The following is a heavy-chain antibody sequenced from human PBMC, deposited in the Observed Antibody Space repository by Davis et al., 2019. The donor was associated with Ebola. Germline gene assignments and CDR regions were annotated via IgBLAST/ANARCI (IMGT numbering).Heavy chain of an antibody. CDR2: INTNTGNP. V-gene: IGHV7-4-1*02. CDR1: GYTFTNYY. CDR3: ATLPDI. J-gene: IGHJ3*02. Sequence: ASVKVSCKASGYTFTNYYMHWVRQAPGQGLEWMGMINTNTGNPTYAKGFTGRFVFSLDTSVSTAYLQINSLKTEDIAVYYCATLPDIWGQGTMVIVSS.